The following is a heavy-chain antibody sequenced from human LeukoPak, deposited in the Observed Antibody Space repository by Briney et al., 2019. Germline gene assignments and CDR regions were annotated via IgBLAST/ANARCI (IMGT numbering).Heavy chain of an antibody. CDR3: ARDRAGFYSVDY. J-gene: IGHJ4*02. D-gene: IGHD2-15*01. V-gene: IGHV3-74*01. CDR1: GFTFSSYW. CDR2: INTDGSST. Sequence: GGSLRLSCAASGFTFSSYWMHWVRQPPGKGLVWVSRINTDGSSTNYADFVKGRFTISRDNAKNTLYLQMNSLRAEDTAVYYRARDRAGFYSVDYWGQGTLVTVSS.